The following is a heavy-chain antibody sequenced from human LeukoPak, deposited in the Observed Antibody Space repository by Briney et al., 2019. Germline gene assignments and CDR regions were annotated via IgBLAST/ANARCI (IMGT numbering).Heavy chain of an antibody. V-gene: IGHV4-34*01. J-gene: IGHJ6*02. CDR1: GGSFSGYY. CDR2: INQSGST. CDR3: ARYPVVPAATDYYYYGMDV. Sequence: PSETLSLTCAVYGGSFSGYYWSSIRKPPGKGLEWIGQINQSGSTNYNPSLKSRVTISVDTSKNQFSLKLSSVTAADTAVYYCARYPVVPAATDYYYYGMDVWGQGTTVTVSS. D-gene: IGHD2-2*01.